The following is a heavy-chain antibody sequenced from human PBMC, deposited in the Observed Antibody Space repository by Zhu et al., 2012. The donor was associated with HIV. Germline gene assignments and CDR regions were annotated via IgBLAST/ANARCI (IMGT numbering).Heavy chain of an antibody. Sequence: QVQESGPGLVKPSKTLSLTCTVSGYSIRSGYYWGWIRQPPGKDLEWIGSIYHSGTTYYNPSLKSRVTISVDTSEKQFSLKLNSVTAADTAVYYCARGDITMILLVLLIWWGQGTMVTVSS. CDR1: GYSIRSGYY. CDR2: IYHSGTT. D-gene: IGHD3-22*01. J-gene: IGHJ3*01. V-gene: IGHV4-38-2*02. CDR3: ARGDITMILLVLLIW.